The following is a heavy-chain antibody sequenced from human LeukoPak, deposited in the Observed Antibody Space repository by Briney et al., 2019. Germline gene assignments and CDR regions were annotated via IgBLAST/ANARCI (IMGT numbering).Heavy chain of an antibody. V-gene: IGHV4-4*02. J-gene: IGHJ4*02. CDR3: ARVEDTAMDYFDY. CDR2: IYHSGST. CDR1: GGSFSSSNW. D-gene: IGHD5-18*01. Sequence: SETLSLTCAVSGGSFSSSNWWSWVRQPPGKGLEWIGEIYHSGSTNYNPSLKSRVTISVDKSKNQFSLKLSSVTAADTAVYYCARVEDTAMDYFDYWGQGTLVTVSS.